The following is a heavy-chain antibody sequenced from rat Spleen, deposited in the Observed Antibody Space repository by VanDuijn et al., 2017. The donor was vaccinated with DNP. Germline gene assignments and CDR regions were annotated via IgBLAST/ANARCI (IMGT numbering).Heavy chain of an antibody. CDR2: IWNSGGT. D-gene: IGHD1-11*01. J-gene: IGHJ4*01. CDR1: GFSLTSYN. V-gene: IGHV2-41*01. CDR3: TRYGEYTALDA. Sequence: QVQLKESGPGLVQPSQTLSLACTVAGFSLTSYNVHLVRQPPGKGLEWMGLIWNSGGTRCNSALKSRLTISKDTSKSQVFLKMHSLQTEDTAIYYCTRYGEYTALDAWGQGTSVTVSS.